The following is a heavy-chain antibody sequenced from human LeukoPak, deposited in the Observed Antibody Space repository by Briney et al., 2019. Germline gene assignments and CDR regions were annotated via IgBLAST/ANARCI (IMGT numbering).Heavy chain of an antibody. CDR1: GYTFTSYW. Sequence: GESLRISCKGSGYTFTSYWIIWVRQAPGQGLEWVANIKQDGSEKYYVDSVKGRFTISRDNAKKLLYLQMNSLRAEDTAVYYCAKDLIGYCSSTSCSHTQYYYYYYGMDVWDQGTTVTVS. D-gene: IGHD2-2*01. CDR2: IKQDGSEK. J-gene: IGHJ6*02. V-gene: IGHV3-7*03. CDR3: AKDLIGYCSSTSCSHTQYYYYYYGMDV.